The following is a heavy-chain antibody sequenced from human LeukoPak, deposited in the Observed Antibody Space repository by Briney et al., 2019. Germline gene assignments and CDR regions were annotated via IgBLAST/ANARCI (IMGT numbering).Heavy chain of an antibody. CDR3: VRGGIVSAFDI. CDR1: GLTFSSNW. D-gene: IGHD2/OR15-2a*01. CDR2: IISNENSA. V-gene: IGHV3-74*01. Sequence: GGSLRLSCAASGLTFSSNWMHWVRQAPGKGLVWVSRIISNENSATYADSVKGRFTISRDNAKNTLYLQMNSPRAEDTAVYYCVRGGIVSAFDIWGQGTMVTVSS. J-gene: IGHJ3*02.